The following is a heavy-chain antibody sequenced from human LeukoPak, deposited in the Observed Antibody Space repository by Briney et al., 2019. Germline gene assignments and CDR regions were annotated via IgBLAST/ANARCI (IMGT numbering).Heavy chain of an antibody. CDR3: ARLGKTYYMDV. CDR2: LYHSGAA. Sequence: PSETLSLTCTVSGDSISNYYWTWIRQTPGKGLEWIAKLYHSGAADYNPSLKTRVTTSVDTSKDQFSLSLRSSTAADTAVYFCARLGKTYYMDVWGTGTTVTVSS. J-gene: IGHJ6*03. CDR1: GDSISNYY. V-gene: IGHV4-59*08. D-gene: IGHD1/OR15-1a*01.